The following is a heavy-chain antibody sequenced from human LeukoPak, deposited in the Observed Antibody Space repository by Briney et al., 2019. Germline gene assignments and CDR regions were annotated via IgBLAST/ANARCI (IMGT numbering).Heavy chain of an antibody. CDR3: ARGTYYYDSSGYPTDY. CDR2: IWYDGSNK. CDR1: GFTFSSYG. Sequence: PGGSLRLSCAASGFTFSSYGMHRVRQAPGKGLEWVAVIWYDGSNKYYADSVKGRFTISRDNFKNTLYLQMNSLRAEDTAVYYCARGTYYYDSSGYPTDYWGQGTLVTVSS. D-gene: IGHD3-22*01. V-gene: IGHV3-33*01. J-gene: IGHJ4*02.